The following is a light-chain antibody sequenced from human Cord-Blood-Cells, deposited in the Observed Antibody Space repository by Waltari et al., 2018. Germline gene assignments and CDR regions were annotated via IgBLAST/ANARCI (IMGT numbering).Light chain of an antibody. V-gene: IGKV2-29*02. CDR2: EVS. CDR3: MQGIHLPRT. Sequence: DIVMTQTPLSLSVTPGQPASISCKSSQSLLHSDGKTYLYWYLQKPGQSPQLLIYEVSSRCSGVPDRFSGRGSGTDFTLKISRVEAEDVGVYYCMQGIHLPRTFGQGTKVEIK. CDR1: QSLLHSDGKTY. J-gene: IGKJ1*01.